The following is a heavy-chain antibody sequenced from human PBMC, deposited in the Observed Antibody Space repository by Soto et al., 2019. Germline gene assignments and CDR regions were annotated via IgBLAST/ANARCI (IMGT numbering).Heavy chain of an antibody. V-gene: IGHV4-59*08. D-gene: IGHD3-10*01. J-gene: IGHJ6*03. CDR1: GGSLSSYY. Sequence: SETLSLTCTVAGGSLSSYYWSWIRQPPGKGLEWIGYIYYSGSTNYNPSLKSRVTISVDTSKNQFSLKLSSVTAADTAVYYCARHIREMVRGVSNFLPTHYYYYYMDVWGKGTTVNGSS. CDR3: ARHIREMVRGVSNFLPTHYYYYYMDV. CDR2: IYYSGST.